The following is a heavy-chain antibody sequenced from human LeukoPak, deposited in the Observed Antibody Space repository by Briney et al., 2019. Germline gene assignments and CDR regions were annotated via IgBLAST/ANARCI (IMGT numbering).Heavy chain of an antibody. Sequence: SETLPLTCTVSGGSISSSSYYWGWIRQPPGKGLEWIGSIYYSGSTYYNPSLKSRVTISVDTSKNQFSLKLSSVTAADTAVYYCARSTRYYDKDYWGQGTLVTVAS. J-gene: IGHJ4*02. CDR2: IYYSGST. V-gene: IGHV4-39*01. D-gene: IGHD3-22*01. CDR1: GGSISSSSYY. CDR3: ARSTRYYDKDY.